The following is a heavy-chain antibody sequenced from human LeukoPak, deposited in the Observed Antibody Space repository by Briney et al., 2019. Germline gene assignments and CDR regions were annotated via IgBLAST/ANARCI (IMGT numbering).Heavy chain of an antibody. CDR3: ARDRNVDTAMELCRPDY. Sequence: ASVKVSCKASGYTFISYGINWVRQDPGQGLEWMGWISAYNGNTNYAQKPQGRVTMTTDTSTSTAYMELRSLRSDDTAVYYCARDRNVDTAMELCRPDYWGQGTLVTVSS. CDR1: GYTFISYG. V-gene: IGHV1-18*01. J-gene: IGHJ4*02. D-gene: IGHD5-18*01. CDR2: ISAYNGNT.